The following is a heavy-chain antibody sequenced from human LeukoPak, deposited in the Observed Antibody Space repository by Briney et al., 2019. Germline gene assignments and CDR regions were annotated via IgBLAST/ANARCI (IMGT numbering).Heavy chain of an antibody. CDR2: IYSGGST. CDR3: AKPRYSSGWMFDY. J-gene: IGHJ4*02. CDR1: GFTVSSNS. Sequence: GGSLRLSCTVSGFTVSSNSMSWVRQAPGKGLEWVSVIYSGGSTYYADSVKGRFTISRDNSKNTLYLQMNSLRAEDTAVYYCAKPRYSSGWMFDYWGQGTLVTVSS. V-gene: IGHV3-66*01. D-gene: IGHD6-19*01.